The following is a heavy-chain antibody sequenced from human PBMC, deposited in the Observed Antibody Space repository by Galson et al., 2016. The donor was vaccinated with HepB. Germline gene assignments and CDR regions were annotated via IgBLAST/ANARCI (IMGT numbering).Heavy chain of an antibody. D-gene: IGHD4-17*01. Sequence: SLRLSCAASGFTFDDYGLSWVRQAPGKGLEWVSGINWNGGSTGYADSVKGRFTISRDNANNSLYLQMNSLRAEDTALYYCARGMSHDYGVSADYWGQGTLVTVCS. CDR2: INWNGGST. CDR1: GFTFDDYG. J-gene: IGHJ4*02. CDR3: ARGMSHDYGVSADY. V-gene: IGHV3-20*04.